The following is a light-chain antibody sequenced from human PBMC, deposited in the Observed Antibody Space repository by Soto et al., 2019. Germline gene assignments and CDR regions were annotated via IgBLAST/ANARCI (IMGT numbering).Light chain of an antibody. Sequence: EIVMTQSPVTLSVSPGERATLSCRARQSVSSNLAWYQQNPGQAPRLLIYGASTRAAGIPARFSGSGSGTEFTLTISSLQYEDYAIYYCQHYINWPRLTFGGGTKVEIK. CDR3: QHYINWPRLT. CDR2: GAS. V-gene: IGKV3-15*01. J-gene: IGKJ4*01. CDR1: QSVSSN.